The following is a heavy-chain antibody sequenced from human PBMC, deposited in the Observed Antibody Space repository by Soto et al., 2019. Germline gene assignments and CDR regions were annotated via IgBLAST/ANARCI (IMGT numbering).Heavy chain of an antibody. D-gene: IGHD3-10*01. CDR2: IKTKADGGTT. Sequence: GGSLRLACEVAGVTFSTAYMSWVRQAPGKGLEWVGRIKTKADGGTTEYAAPVKGRFNISRDDSKNTLYVEMSSLKTEDTAVYYCIIYRPPPPPNPCACGQGTVLTISS. J-gene: IGHJ5*02. V-gene: IGHV3-15*01. CDR1: GVTFSTAY. CDR3: IIYRPPPPPNPCA.